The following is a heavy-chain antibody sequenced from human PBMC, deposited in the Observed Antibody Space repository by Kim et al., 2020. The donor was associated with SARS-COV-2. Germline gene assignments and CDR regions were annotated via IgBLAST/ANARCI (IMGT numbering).Heavy chain of an antibody. CDR1: GGSISSSSYY. Sequence: SETLSLTCTVSGGSISSSSYYWGWIRQPPGKGLEWIGSIYYSGSTYYNPSLKSRVTISVDTSKNQFSLKLSSVTAADTAVYYCARLGRWGPWELLVEQVDYWGQGTLVTVSS. D-gene: IGHD1-26*01. J-gene: IGHJ4*02. V-gene: IGHV4-39*01. CDR2: IYYSGST. CDR3: ARLGRWGPWELLVEQVDY.